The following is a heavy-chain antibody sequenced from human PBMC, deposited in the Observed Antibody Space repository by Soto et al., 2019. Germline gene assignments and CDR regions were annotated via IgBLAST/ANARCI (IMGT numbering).Heavy chain of an antibody. CDR2: IIPIFGTA. D-gene: IGHD3-10*01. CDR1: GGTFSSYA. V-gene: IGHV1-69*01. Sequence: QVQLVQSGAEVKKPGSSVKVSCKASGGTFSSYAISWVRQAPGQGLEWMGGIIPIFGTANYAQKVQGRVTITADESTSTAYMELSSLRSEDTAVYYCARTYYGSGSYYSPRSYNWFDPWGQGTLVTVSS. J-gene: IGHJ5*02. CDR3: ARTYYGSGSYYSPRSYNWFDP.